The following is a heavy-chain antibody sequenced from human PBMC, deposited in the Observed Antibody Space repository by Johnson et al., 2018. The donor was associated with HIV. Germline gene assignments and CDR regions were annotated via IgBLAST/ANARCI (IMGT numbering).Heavy chain of an antibody. CDR3: ARAIGNWDAFDI. CDR2: IYSGAST. J-gene: IGHJ3*02. D-gene: IGHD7-27*01. CDR1: GFTVSSNY. V-gene: IGHV3-66*02. Sequence: VQLVESGGGLVQPGGSLRLSCAASGFTVSSNYMSWVRQDPGKGLEWVSVIYSGASTYYADSVKGRFTISRDNSKNTLYLQMNSLRAEDTAVYYCARAIGNWDAFDIWGQGTMVTVSS.